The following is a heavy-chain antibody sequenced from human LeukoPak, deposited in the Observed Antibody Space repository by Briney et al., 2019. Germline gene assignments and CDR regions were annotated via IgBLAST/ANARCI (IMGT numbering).Heavy chain of an antibody. D-gene: IGHD1-1*01. V-gene: IGHV3-23*01. J-gene: IGHJ4*02. CDR3: AKGGRGTTGATGTRLDY. Sequence: GGSLRLSCAASGFTFSSYAMSWVPQAPGKGLEWVSAISGSGGSTYYADSVKGRFTISRDNSKNTLYLQMNSLRAEDTAVYYCAKGGRGTTGATGTRLDYWGQGTLVTVSS. CDR1: GFTFSSYA. CDR2: ISGSGGST.